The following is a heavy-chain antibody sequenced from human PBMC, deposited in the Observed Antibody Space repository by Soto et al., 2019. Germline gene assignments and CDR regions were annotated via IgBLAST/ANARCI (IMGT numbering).Heavy chain of an antibody. Sequence: SETLSLTCTVSGGSISSGDYYWSWIRQPPGKGLEWIGYIYYSGSTYYNPSLKSRVTISVDTSKNQFSLKLSSVTAADTAVYYCATNRRYYYDSSGPYYVHYWAQGTLVTVS. CDR1: GGSISSGDYY. D-gene: IGHD3-22*01. CDR2: IYYSGST. J-gene: IGHJ4*02. V-gene: IGHV4-30-4*01. CDR3: ATNRRYYYDSSGPYYVHY.